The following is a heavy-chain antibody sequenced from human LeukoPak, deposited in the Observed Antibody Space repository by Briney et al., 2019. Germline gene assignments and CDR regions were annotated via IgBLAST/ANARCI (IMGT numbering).Heavy chain of an antibody. CDR3: ARETAYCGGDCFTLLDY. J-gene: IGHJ4*02. V-gene: IGHV4-59*01. CDR1: GGSITSYY. Sequence: SETLSLTCTVSGGSITSYYWSWIRQPPGKGLEWIGYIYYSGGTNYNPSLKSRVTISVDTSKYQFSLKLSSVTAADTAVYYCARETAYCGGDCFTLLDYWGQGTLVTVSS. D-gene: IGHD2-21*02. CDR2: IYYSGGT.